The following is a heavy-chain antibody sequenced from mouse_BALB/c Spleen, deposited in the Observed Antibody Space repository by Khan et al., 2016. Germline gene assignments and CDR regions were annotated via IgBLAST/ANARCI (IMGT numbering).Heavy chain of an antibody. V-gene: IGHV4-1*02. D-gene: IGHD1-2*01. Sequence: EVQLQESGGGLVQPGGSLKLSCAASGFDFSRYWMSWVRQAPGKGLEWIGEINPDSSTINYTPSLKDKFIISRDNAKNTLYLQMSKVRSEDKALYFCARLHYYGYMNDWGQGTTLTVSS. J-gene: IGHJ2*01. CDR1: GFDFSRYW. CDR2: INPDSSTI. CDR3: ARLHYYGYMND.